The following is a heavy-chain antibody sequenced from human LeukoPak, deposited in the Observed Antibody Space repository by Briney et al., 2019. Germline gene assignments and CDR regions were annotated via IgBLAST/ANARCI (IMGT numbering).Heavy chain of an antibody. CDR3: AREVVVVPAAMGVGAFDI. D-gene: IGHD2-2*01. CDR2: ISYDGSNK. V-gene: IGHV3-30*04. CDR1: GFTFSSYA. Sequence: PGGSLRLSCAASGFTFSSYAMHWVRQAPGKGLEWVAVISYDGSNKYYADSVKGRFTIFRDNSKNTLYLQMNSLRAEDTAVYYCAREVVVVPAAMGVGAFDIWGQGTMVTVSS. J-gene: IGHJ3*02.